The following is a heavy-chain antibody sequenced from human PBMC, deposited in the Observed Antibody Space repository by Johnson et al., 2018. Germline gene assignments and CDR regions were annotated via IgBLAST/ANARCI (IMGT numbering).Heavy chain of an antibody. CDR1: GFTFSSYG. CDR3: ARARSWGIQLYYYYYGMDV. CDR2: IWYDGSNK. J-gene: IGHJ6*02. D-gene: IGHD5-18*01. Sequence: VQLLESGGGVVQPGRSLRLSCAASGFTFSSYGMHWVRQAPGKGLEWVAVIWYDGSNKYYADSVKGRFTISRDNSKNTLYLQTNSLRAEDTAVYYCARARSWGIQLYYYYYGMDVWGQGTTVTVSS. V-gene: IGHV3-33*01.